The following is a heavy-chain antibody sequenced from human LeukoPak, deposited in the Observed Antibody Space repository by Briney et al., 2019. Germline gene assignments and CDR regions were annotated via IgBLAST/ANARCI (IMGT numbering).Heavy chain of an antibody. D-gene: IGHD6-19*01. Sequence: PGGSLRLSCAASGFTFSSYGMHWVRQAPGKGLEWVAVIWYDGSNKYYADSVKGRFTISRDNSKNTLYLQMNSLRAEDTAVYYCARSEQWPGRVQFDYWGQGTLVTVSS. CDR2: IWYDGSNK. J-gene: IGHJ4*02. CDR3: ARSEQWPGRVQFDY. CDR1: GFTFSSYG. V-gene: IGHV3-33*01.